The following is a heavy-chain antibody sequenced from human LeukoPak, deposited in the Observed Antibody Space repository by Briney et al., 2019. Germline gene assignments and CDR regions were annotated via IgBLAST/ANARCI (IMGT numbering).Heavy chain of an antibody. CDR2: INPSGGST. CDR3: ARQYSDILTGYHRGELYWYFDL. Sequence: ASVKVSCKASGYTFTSYYMHWVRQAPGQGLEWMGIINPSGGSTSYAQKFQGRVTMTRDMSTSTVYMELSSLRSEDTAVYYCARQYSDILTGYHRGELYWYFDLRGRGTLVTVSS. J-gene: IGHJ2*01. V-gene: IGHV1-46*01. D-gene: IGHD3-9*01. CDR1: GYTFTSYY.